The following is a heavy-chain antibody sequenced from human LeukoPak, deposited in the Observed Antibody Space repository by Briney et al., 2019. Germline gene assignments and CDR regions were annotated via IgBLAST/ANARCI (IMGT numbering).Heavy chain of an antibody. CDR3: AGGYGDSSGYYLPY. D-gene: IGHD3-22*01. CDR1: GGSISSYY. CDR2: IYTSGST. J-gene: IGHJ4*02. V-gene: IGHV4-4*07. Sequence: SETLSLTCTVSGGSISSYYWSWIRQPAGKGLEWIGRIYTSGSTNYNPSLKSRVTISVDTSKNQFSLKLSSVTAADTAVYYCAGGYGDSSGYYLPYWGQGTLVTVSS.